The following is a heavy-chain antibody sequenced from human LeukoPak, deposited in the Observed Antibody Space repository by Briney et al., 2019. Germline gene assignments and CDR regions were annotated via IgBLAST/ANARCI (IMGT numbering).Heavy chain of an antibody. V-gene: IGHV3-30-3*01. Sequence: GGSLRLSCAASGFTFRNYVIHWVRQAPGKGLEWVAVTSSDLNEKLYADSVKGRFTISRDNSRSTLYLQMNSLRPEDTAIYYCAREGYYGSGSPPSLYFDYWGQGTLVTVSS. CDR2: TSSDLNEK. CDR1: GFTFRNYV. CDR3: AREGYYGSGSPPSLYFDY. J-gene: IGHJ4*02. D-gene: IGHD3-10*01.